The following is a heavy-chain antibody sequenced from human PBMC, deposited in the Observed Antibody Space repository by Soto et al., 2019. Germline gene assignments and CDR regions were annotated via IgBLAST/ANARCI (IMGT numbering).Heavy chain of an antibody. CDR3: AREEGISDWHAFDY. D-gene: IGHD6-19*01. V-gene: IGHV1-18*04. J-gene: IGHJ4*02. Sequence: ASVKVSCKASGYTFTDYGISWVRQAPGQGLEWMGWISTYNGNTIYAQKIQGRVTMTTDTSTSTAYVELRSLRSNDTAVYYCAREEGISDWHAFDYWGQGTLVTVSS. CDR2: ISTYNGNT. CDR1: GYTFTDYG.